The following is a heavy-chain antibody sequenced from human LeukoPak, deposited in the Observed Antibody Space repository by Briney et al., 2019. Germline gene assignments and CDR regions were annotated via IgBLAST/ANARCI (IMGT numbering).Heavy chain of an antibody. CDR2: INHSGST. D-gene: IGHD3-22*01. CDR3: ARLYYYDSSGYYYVRPFDY. Sequence: SETLSLTCAVYGESFSGYYWSWIRQPPGKGLEWIGEINHSGSTNYNPSLKSRVTISVDTSKNQFSLKLSSVTAADTAVYYCARLYYYDSSGYYYVRPFDYWGQGTLVTVSS. J-gene: IGHJ4*02. V-gene: IGHV4-34*01. CDR1: GESFSGYY.